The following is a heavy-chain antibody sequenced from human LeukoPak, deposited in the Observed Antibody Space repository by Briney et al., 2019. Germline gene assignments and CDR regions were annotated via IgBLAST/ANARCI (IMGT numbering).Heavy chain of an antibody. CDR2: IYTSGSGST. Sequence: SETLSLTCTVSGDSISSYYWSWIRQPAGKGLEWIGRIYTSGSGSTNYNPSLQSRVTMSVDTSKNQFSLKLSSVTAADTAVYYCARGEKATGVWSGPSVYYFDYWGQGTLVTVSS. J-gene: IGHJ4*02. V-gene: IGHV4-4*07. CDR3: ARGEKATGVWSGPSVYYFDY. CDR1: GDSISSYY. D-gene: IGHD3-3*01.